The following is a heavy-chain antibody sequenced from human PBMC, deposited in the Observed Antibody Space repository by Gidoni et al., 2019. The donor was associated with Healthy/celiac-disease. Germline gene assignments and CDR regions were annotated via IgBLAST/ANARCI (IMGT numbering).Heavy chain of an antibody. J-gene: IGHJ3*02. CDR3: AKDIRSGRTDAFDI. V-gene: IGHV3-9*01. D-gene: IGHD5-12*01. CDR2: IIWNSGSI. CDR1: GCTLDAYA. Sequence: EVQLVESGGGLVQPGRSLRLSCAAAGCTLDAYAMHWVRQAPGKGLEWVSGIIWNSGSIGYADSVKGRFTISRDNAKNSLYLQMNSLRAEDTALYYCAKDIRSGRTDAFDIWGQGTMVTVSS.